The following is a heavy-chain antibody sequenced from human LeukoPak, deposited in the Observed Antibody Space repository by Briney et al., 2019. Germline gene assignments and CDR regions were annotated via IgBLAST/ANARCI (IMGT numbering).Heavy chain of an antibody. CDR1: GFTFNNYG. Sequence: GGSLRLSCAASGFTFNNYGMSWVRQAPGKGLEWGAGINWNDVRVDYADSVKGRFTISGDNAKNSLYLQMNSLRAEDTAFYYCARLRDYDISGYYFEIDYWGQGTLVTVSS. D-gene: IGHD3-22*01. CDR2: INWNDVRV. V-gene: IGHV3-20*04. J-gene: IGHJ4*02. CDR3: ARLRDYDISGYYFEIDY.